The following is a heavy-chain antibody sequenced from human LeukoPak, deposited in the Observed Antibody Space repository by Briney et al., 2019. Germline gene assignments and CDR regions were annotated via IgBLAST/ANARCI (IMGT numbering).Heavy chain of an antibody. CDR2: IYYSGST. CDR3: ACLSSNGRRAFDI. Sequence: SETLSLTCTVSGGSISSSSYYWGWIRQPPGKGLEWIGSIYYSGSTCYNPSLKSRVTISVDTSKNQFSLKLSSVTAADTAVYYCACLSSNGRRAFDIWGQGTMVTVSS. CDR1: GGSISSSSYY. V-gene: IGHV4-39*01. D-gene: IGHD2-8*01. J-gene: IGHJ3*02.